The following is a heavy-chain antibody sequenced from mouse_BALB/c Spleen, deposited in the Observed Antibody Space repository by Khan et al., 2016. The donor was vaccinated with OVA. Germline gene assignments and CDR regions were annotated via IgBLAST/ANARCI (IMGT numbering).Heavy chain of an antibody. D-gene: IGHD3-3*01. V-gene: IGHV3-2*02. CDR1: GYSITSDYV. CDR2: ISYSGST. Sequence: QLEESGPGLVKPSQSLSLTCTVTGYSITSDYVWNWLRQFPGNKLEWMGYISYSGSTSYTPSLKSRFSINRDTSKNQFFLQLNSMTTEDTATYYWTRGRANWGQGTLVTVSA. J-gene: IGHJ3*01. CDR3: TRGRAN.